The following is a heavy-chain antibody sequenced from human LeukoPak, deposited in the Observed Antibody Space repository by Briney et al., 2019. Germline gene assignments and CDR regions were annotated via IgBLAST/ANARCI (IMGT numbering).Heavy chain of an antibody. CDR2: IIPILGIA. CDR1: GGTFSSYT. V-gene: IGHV1-69*04. Sequence: SVKVSCKASGGTFSSYTISWVRQAPGQGLEWMGRIIPILGIANYAQKFQDRVTTTADKSTSTAYMELSSLRSEDTAVYYCARDPIVVVKNQPYYFDYWGQGTLVTVSS. J-gene: IGHJ4*02. D-gene: IGHD2-21*01. CDR3: ARDPIVVVKNQPYYFDY.